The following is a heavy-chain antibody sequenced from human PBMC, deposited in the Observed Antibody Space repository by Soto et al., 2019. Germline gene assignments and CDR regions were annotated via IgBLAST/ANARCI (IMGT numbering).Heavy chain of an antibody. CDR3: ARITMVRGSYYYGMDV. Sequence: GESLKISCKGSGYSFTSYWIGRVRQMPGKGLEWMGIIYPGDSDTRYSPSFQGQVTISADKSISTAYLQWSSLKASDTAMYYCARITMVRGSYYYGMDVSGQGTTVTVSS. V-gene: IGHV5-51*01. D-gene: IGHD3-10*01. CDR2: IYPGDSDT. J-gene: IGHJ6*02. CDR1: GYSFTSYW.